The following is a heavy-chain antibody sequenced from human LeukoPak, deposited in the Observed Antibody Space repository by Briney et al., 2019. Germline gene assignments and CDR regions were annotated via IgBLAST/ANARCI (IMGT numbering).Heavy chain of an antibody. D-gene: IGHD6-13*01. CDR3: ARHPWAAAATRPPYYFDY. Sequence: PGGSLRLSCAASGFTFSSYNMNWVRQAPGKGLEWVSSISSSSYIYYADSVKGRFTISRDNAKNSLYLQMNSLRAEDTAVYYCARHPWAAAATRPPYYFDYWGQGTLVTVSS. CDR1: GFTFSSYN. J-gene: IGHJ4*02. CDR2: ISSSSYI. V-gene: IGHV3-21*01.